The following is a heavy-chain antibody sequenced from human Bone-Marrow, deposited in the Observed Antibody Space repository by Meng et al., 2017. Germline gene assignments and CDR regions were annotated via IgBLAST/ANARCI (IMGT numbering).Heavy chain of an antibody. CDR2: MKSNVDGGTV. CDR3: SGHVDY. V-gene: IGHV3-15*01. J-gene: IGHJ4*01. Sequence: PLGGSGGGFVRPWGSFRLSCVASGFTFRNAWMTWGRQAQGKGLEWIGRMKSNVDGGTVDYAAAVKGRFFISRDDSENTFYLQMNSLKTEDTAVYYCSGHVDYWGHGTLVTVSS. CDR1: GFTFRNAW.